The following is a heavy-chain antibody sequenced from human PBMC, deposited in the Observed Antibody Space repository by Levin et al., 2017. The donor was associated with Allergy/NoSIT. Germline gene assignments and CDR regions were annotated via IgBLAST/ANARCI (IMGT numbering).Heavy chain of an antibody. Sequence: AGGSLRLSCAASGFTFSSYTMNWVRQAPGKGLEWVSSISSSSSHIYYADSVKGRFTISRDNAKNSLYLQMNSLRAEDTAVYYCARERSSGSPNYYYYGMDVWGQGTTVTVSS. J-gene: IGHJ6*02. D-gene: IGHD6-19*01. CDR3: ARERSSGSPNYYYYGMDV. V-gene: IGHV3-21*01. CDR2: ISSSSSHI. CDR1: GFTFSSYT.